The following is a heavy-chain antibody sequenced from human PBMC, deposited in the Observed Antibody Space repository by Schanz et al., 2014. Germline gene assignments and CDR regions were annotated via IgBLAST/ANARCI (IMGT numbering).Heavy chain of an antibody. V-gene: IGHV3-73*01. CDR3: ARQRSYFYAMDV. J-gene: IGHJ6*02. CDR2: IRSKANSYAT. Sequence: VQLVESGGGVVQPGRSLRLSCAASGFTFSGSAMHWVRQASGKGLEWVGRIRSKANSYATAYAASVKGRFTISRDDSKNTAYLQMNSLRAEDTAVYYCARQRSYFYAMDVWGQGTTVTVSS. CDR1: GFTFSGSA.